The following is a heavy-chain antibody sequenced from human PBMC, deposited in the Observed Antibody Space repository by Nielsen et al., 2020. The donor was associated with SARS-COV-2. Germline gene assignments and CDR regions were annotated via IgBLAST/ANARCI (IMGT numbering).Heavy chain of an antibody. J-gene: IGHJ4*02. Sequence: ASVQVSCKVSGYTLTELSMHWVRQAPGKGLEWMGGFDPEDGETIYAQKFQGRVTMTEDTSTDTAYMELSSLRSEDTAVYYCATDPAYLWFGELSYWGQGTLVTVSS. CDR1: GYTLTELS. V-gene: IGHV1-24*01. D-gene: IGHD3-10*01. CDR3: ATDPAYLWFGELSY. CDR2: FDPEDGET.